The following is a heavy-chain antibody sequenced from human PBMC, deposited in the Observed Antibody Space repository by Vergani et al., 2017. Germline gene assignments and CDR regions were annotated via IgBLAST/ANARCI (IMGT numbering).Heavy chain of an antibody. Sequence: EVQLEESGGGLVLPGRSLRLSCVASGFTFSSYWMSWVRQAPGKGLEWVANIKQDGSEKYYVDSVKGRFTISRDNAKNSLYLQMNSLRAEDTAVYYCARFVDTAMAFDYWGQGTLVTVSS. V-gene: IGHV3-7*01. J-gene: IGHJ4*02. D-gene: IGHD5-18*01. CDR3: ARFVDTAMAFDY. CDR1: GFTFSSYW. CDR2: IKQDGSEK.